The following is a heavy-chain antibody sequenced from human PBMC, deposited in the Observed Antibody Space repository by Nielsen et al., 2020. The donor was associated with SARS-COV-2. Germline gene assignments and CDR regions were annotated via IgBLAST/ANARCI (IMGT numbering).Heavy chain of an antibody. V-gene: IGHV3-7*03. D-gene: IGHD3-10*01. CDR2: IKQDGSEK. J-gene: IGHJ3*02. CDR3: ARDSMVRGVITAPLDAFDI. CDR1: GFTFSSYW. Sequence: GGSLRLSCAASGFTFSSYWMSWVRQAPGKGLEWVANIKQDGSEKYYVDSAKGRFTISRDNAKNSLYLQMNSLRAEDTAVYYCARDSMVRGVITAPLDAFDIWGQGTMVTVSS.